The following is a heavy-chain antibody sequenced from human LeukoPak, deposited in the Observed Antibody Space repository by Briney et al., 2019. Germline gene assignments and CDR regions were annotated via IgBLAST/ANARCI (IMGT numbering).Heavy chain of an antibody. CDR1: GFTFSSYS. J-gene: IGHJ6*02. CDR3: ARNTITGYYYGMDV. CDR2: ISSSSTYI. V-gene: IGHV3-21*01. Sequence: RGSLRLSCAASGFTFSSYSMNWVRQAPGKGLEWVSSISSSSTYIYYADSVKGRFTISRDNAKNSLYLQMNSLRAEDTAVFYCARNTITGYYYGMDVWGQGTTVTVSS. D-gene: IGHD3-10*01.